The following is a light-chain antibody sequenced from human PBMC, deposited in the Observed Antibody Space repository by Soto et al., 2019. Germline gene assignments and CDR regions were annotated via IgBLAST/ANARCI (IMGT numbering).Light chain of an antibody. CDR1: QVISTS. CDR2: AAS. J-gene: IGKJ5*01. CDR3: QQLFDSPIT. Sequence: DIHFSQSPSFLSASVGDRVTITCRASQVISTSLAWYQVKPGKAPKLLIYAASTLESGVPSRFSATVSGTEFSLTITSLQPEDFATYYCQQLFDSPITFGQGTRLEI. V-gene: IGKV1-9*01.